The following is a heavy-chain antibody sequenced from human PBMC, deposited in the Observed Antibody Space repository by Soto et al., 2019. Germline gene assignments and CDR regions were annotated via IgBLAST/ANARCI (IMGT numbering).Heavy chain of an antibody. Sequence: QITLKESGHTLVKPTQTLTLTCTFSGFSLSTSGVGVGWIRQPPGKALAWLALIYWDDDKRYSPSLKSRLTITKDTSKNQVVLTMTNMDPVYTATYYCAHSGGVGIAAVPFDYWGQGTLVTVSS. CDR3: AHSGGVGIAAVPFDY. CDR2: IYWDDDK. D-gene: IGHD6-13*01. V-gene: IGHV2-5*02. J-gene: IGHJ4*02. CDR1: GFSLSTSGVG.